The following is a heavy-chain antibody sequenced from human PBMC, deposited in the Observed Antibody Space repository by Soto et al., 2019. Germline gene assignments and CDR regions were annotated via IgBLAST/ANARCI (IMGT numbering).Heavy chain of an antibody. J-gene: IGHJ5*02. V-gene: IGHV3-30*18. CDR2: ISYDGSDK. CDR1: GFTFSSFG. CDR3: AKTSGYDYVWGSSGLDP. D-gene: IGHD3-16*01. Sequence: GWSLRLSCAASGFTFSSFGMHWVRQAPDKGLQWVAGISYDGSDKYYADSVKGRFTISRDDSTNTMYLQMNSLRPEDTAVYYCAKTSGYDYVWGSSGLDPWGQGX.